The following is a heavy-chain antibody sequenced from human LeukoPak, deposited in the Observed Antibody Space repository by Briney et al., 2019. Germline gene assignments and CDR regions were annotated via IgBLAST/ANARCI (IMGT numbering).Heavy chain of an antibody. D-gene: IGHD5-12*01. CDR1: GGSISSSSYY. CDR3: ARDNGKLCSGYAFDY. Sequence: SETLSLTCTVSGGSISSSSYYWGWIRQPPGKGLEWIGSIYYSGSTYYNPSLKSRVTISVDTSKNQLSLKLISVTAADTAVYYCARDNGKLCSGYAFDYWGQGTLVTVSS. V-gene: IGHV4-39*07. CDR2: IYYSGST. J-gene: IGHJ4*02.